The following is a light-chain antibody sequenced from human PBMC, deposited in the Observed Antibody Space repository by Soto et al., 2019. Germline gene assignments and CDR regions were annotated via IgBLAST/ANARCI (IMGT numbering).Light chain of an antibody. CDR3: QQYGGSPRT. CDR1: QRVSSSS. J-gene: IGKJ1*01. V-gene: IGKV3-20*01. CDR2: DAS. Sequence: TRSCASQCLYPWEGATLSCRASQRVSSSSLAWYQQKRGQAPKLLIHDASSRATGIPGRFSGSGSGTDFTLTISRLEPEDFAVYYCQQYGGSPRTFGQGTKVDIK.